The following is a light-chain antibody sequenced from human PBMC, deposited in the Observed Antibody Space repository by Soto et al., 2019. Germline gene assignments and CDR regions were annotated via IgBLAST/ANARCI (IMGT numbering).Light chain of an antibody. J-gene: IGKJ2*01. CDR1: QRVSSSY. V-gene: IGKV3-20*01. Sequence: EIVLTQSPGTLSLSPGERATLSCRASQRVSSSYLAWYQQKPGQAPRLLIYGASSRATGIPDRFSGSGSGTEFTPTISRLEHEDFAVYYCQQYGSSPLYTFGQGTKLEIK. CDR3: QQYGSSPLYT. CDR2: GAS.